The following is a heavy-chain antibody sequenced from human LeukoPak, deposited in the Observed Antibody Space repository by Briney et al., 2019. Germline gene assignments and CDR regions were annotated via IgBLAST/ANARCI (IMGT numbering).Heavy chain of an antibody. CDR2: IHYSGST. CDR3: ARVGVTMVRGVIDY. CDR1: GGSISSYY. Sequence: SETLSLTCTVSGGSISSYYWNWIRQPPGKGLEWIGFIHYSGSTNYNPSLKSRVTISVDTSKNQFSLKLSSVTAADTAMYYCARVGVTMVRGVIDYWGQGTLVTVSS. V-gene: IGHV4-59*01. J-gene: IGHJ4*02. D-gene: IGHD3-10*01.